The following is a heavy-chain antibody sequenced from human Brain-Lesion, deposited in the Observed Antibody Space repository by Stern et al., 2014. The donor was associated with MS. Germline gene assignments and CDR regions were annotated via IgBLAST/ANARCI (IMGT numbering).Heavy chain of an antibody. CDR3: ASATSSGWYSYYYGMDV. CDR1: GYTFTSYA. V-gene: IGHV1-3*01. CDR2: INAGNGNT. D-gene: IGHD6-19*01. J-gene: IGHJ6*02. Sequence: QVQLVQSGAEVKKPGASVKVSCKASGYTFTSYAMHWVRQAPGQRLEWMGWINAGNGNTKYSQKFQGRVTITRDTSASTAYMELSSLRSEDTAVYYCASATSSGWYSYYYGMDVCGQATTVTVSS.